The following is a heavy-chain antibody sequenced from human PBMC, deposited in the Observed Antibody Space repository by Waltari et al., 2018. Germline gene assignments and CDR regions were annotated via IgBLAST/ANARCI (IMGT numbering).Heavy chain of an antibody. D-gene: IGHD4-17*01. CDR2: IHYSGIT. CDR1: GGFIRSVGHF. V-gene: IGHV4-31*03. Sequence: QVQLQESGPGLVKPLQILSLTCTVSGGFIRSVGHFCCWIRQHPEKGLGWIGYIHYSGITYYDPSLKSRVTISVDTSKIQFSLKLSSVTAADTAVYYCARDFLRDAFDIWGQGTMVTVSS. CDR3: ARDFLRDAFDI. J-gene: IGHJ3*02.